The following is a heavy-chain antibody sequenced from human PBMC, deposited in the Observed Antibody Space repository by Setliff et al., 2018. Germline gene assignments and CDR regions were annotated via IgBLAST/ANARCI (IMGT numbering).Heavy chain of an antibody. CDR1: GGSFSGYY. V-gene: IGHV4-34*01. CDR3: ARGPNWNYEGAWDY. J-gene: IGHJ4*02. D-gene: IGHD1-7*01. Sequence: SETLSLTCAVYGGSFSGYYWSWIRQPPGKGLEWIGEINHSGSTNYNPSLKSRVTISVDTSKNQFFLKLSSVTAADTAVYYCARGPNWNYEGAWDYWGQGTLVTVSS. CDR2: INHSGST.